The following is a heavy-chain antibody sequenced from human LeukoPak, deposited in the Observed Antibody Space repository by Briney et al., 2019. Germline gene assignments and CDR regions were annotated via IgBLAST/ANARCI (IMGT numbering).Heavy chain of an antibody. V-gene: IGHV4-59*01. CDR1: GGSISSYY. CDR3: ARGSLAAAATFDY. D-gene: IGHD6-13*01. Sequence: SETLSLTCTVSGGSISSYYWSWIRQPPGKGLEWIGYIYYSGSTNYNPSLKSRVTISVDTSKNQFSLKLSSVTAADTAVYYCARGSLAAAATFDYWGQGTLVTVSS. J-gene: IGHJ4*02. CDR2: IYYSGST.